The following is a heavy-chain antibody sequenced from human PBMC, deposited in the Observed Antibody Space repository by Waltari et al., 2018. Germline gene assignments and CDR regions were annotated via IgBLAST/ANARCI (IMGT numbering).Heavy chain of an antibody. Sequence: QVQLVQSGAGVKQPGASVKVSCKASGYSFIGYYMHWVRQAPGQGLEWMGWISLSSGDTNYAQKFQGWVTRTRDKSISTAYMELSRLRSDDTAVYYCARGGGAWVNFDYWGQGALVTVSS. V-gene: IGHV1-2*04. CDR1: GYSFIGYY. CDR3: ARGGGAWVNFDY. D-gene: IGHD1-26*01. J-gene: IGHJ4*02. CDR2: ISLSSGDT.